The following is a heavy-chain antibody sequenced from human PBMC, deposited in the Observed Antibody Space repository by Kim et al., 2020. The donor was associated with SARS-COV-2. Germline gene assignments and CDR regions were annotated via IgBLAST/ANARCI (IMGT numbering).Heavy chain of an antibody. CDR3: ARDRGTVVTPSYGMDV. V-gene: IGHV4-61*01. J-gene: IGHJ6*02. D-gene: IGHD2-21*02. CDR2: IYYSGST. Sequence: SETLSLTCTVSGGSVSSGSYYWSWIRQPPGKGLEWIGYIYYSGSTNYNPSLKSRVTISVDTSKNQFSLKLSSVTAADTAVYYCARDRGTVVTPSYGMDVWGQGTTVTVSS. CDR1: GGSVSSGSYY.